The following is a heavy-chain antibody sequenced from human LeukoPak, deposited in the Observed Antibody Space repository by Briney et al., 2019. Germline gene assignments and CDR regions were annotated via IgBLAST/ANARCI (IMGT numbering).Heavy chain of an antibody. J-gene: IGHJ5*02. V-gene: IGHV3-23*01. Sequence: GGSLRLSCAASGFTFGSYAMSWVRQAPGKGLEWVSAISGSGGSTYYADSVKGRFTISRDNSKNTLYLQMNSLRAEDTAVYYCAKPRAQLPSPSWFDPWGQGTLVTVSS. CDR1: GFTFGSYA. D-gene: IGHD2-2*01. CDR3: AKPRAQLPSPSWFDP. CDR2: ISGSGGST.